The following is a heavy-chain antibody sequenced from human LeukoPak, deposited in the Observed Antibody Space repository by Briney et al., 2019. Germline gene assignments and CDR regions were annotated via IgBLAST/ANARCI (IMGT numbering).Heavy chain of an antibody. D-gene: IGHD5-24*01. CDR3: AKRPDGYNSGALGY. CDR2: IWYDGTNK. Sequence: GRSLRLSCAASGFTFSSYGMHWFRQAPGEGLEWVSLIWYDGTNKYYADSVKGRFTISRDNSKNTLYLQMNSVRVEDKAVYYCAKRPDGYNSGALGYWGQGTLATVSS. J-gene: IGHJ4*02. CDR1: GFTFSSYG. V-gene: IGHV3-33*06.